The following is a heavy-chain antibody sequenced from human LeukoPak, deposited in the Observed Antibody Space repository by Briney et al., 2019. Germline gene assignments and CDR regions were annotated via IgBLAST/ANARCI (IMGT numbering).Heavy chain of an antibody. J-gene: IGHJ6*02. CDR1: VGTFSSYA. V-gene: IGHV1-69*04. CDR2: IIPILVIS. CDR3: PRALGYFRGGSCYWYYYYGMDV. Sequence: SVKVSCKATVGTFSSYAISCVRQAPGQPLEWMGRIIPILVISNYAQKFQGRVTITADKSTSTAYMELSSLRSEDTAVYYCPRALGYFRGGSCYWYYYYGMDVWGQGTTVTVSS. D-gene: IGHD2-15*01.